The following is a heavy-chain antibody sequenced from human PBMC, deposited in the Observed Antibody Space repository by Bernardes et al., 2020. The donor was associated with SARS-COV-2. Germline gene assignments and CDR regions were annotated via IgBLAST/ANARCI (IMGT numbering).Heavy chain of an antibody. CDR1: GFTVRSDY. V-gene: IGHV3-53*01. CDR3: VRLSGWPPIFHS. J-gene: IGHJ4*02. CDR2: VYSDGST. Sequence: GGSLRLSCAASGFTVRSDYLSWVRQAPEKGLEWVSIVYSDGSTYYADSVKGRFTISRDGSQNTLYLEMNNLRAEDTAVYYCVRLSGWPPIFHSWGQGTQVTVSS. D-gene: IGHD6-19*01.